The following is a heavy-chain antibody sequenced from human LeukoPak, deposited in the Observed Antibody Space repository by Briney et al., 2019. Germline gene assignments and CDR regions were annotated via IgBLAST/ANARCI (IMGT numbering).Heavy chain of an antibody. CDR3: ARVKYCTTGECFYWHFDL. CDR1: GFSISGYR. J-gene: IGHJ2*01. Sequence: GGSLRVSCEVSGFSISGYRMSWVRQAPGKGLEWVASIRQDGTEEYSVGSVKGRFTISRGNSKNSLSLQMNSLGAEDTAIYYCARVKYCTTGECFYWHFDLWGRGTLVTVSS. V-gene: IGHV3-7*01. D-gene: IGHD2-8*01. CDR2: IRQDGTEE.